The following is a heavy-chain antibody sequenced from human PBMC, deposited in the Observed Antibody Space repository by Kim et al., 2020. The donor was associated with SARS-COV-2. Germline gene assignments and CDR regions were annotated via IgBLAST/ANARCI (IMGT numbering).Heavy chain of an antibody. V-gene: IGHV3-23*01. D-gene: IGHD2-8*01. Sequence: GGSLRLSCAASGFTFSSYAMSWVRQAPGKGLEWVSTISSNNGNTYYADSVKGRFTISRDNSKNTLYVQMNSLRAEDTAVYYCAKNGVYGRHYFDYWGQGTLVTVS. CDR2: ISSNNGNT. CDR1: GFTFSSYA. J-gene: IGHJ4*02. CDR3: AKNGVYGRHYFDY.